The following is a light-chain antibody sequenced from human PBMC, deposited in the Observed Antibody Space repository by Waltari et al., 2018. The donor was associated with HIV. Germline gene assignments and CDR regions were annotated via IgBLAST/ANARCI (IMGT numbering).Light chain of an antibody. CDR2: DNS. V-gene: IGLV1-51*01. Sequence: QSVLTQPPSVSAAPRQKVTISCSGSSSNIGNHYVSWYQQLPGTAPKPLICDNSSRPTRFPTRSPCSGSGTSATLAITGLQTGDEADYYCGTWDSSLSAWVFGGGTKLTVL. CDR3: GTWDSSLSAWV. CDR1: SSNIGNHY. J-gene: IGLJ3*02.